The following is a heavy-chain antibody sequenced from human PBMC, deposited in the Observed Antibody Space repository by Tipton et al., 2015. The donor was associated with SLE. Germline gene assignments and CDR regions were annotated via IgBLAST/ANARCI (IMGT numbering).Heavy chain of an antibody. CDR1: GGSFSGYY. D-gene: IGHD6-13*01. Sequence: TLSLTCAVYGGSFSGYYWSWIRQPPGKGLEWIGEMDHSGITNYNPSLKSRVTISVETSKNHFSLTLSSVTAADTAVYYCATRGSSSWYFFDYWGQGTLVTVSS. J-gene: IGHJ4*02. CDR2: MDHSGIT. CDR3: ATRGSSSWYFFDY. V-gene: IGHV4-34*01.